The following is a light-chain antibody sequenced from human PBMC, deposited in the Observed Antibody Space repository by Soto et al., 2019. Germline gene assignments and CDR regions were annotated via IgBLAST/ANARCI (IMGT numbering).Light chain of an antibody. CDR1: RSDVGGYNY. CDR3: SSYTSSSTPWV. Sequence: QSALTQPASVSGSPGQSITISCTGTRSDVGGYNYVSWYQQHPGKAPKLMIYEVSNRPSGVSNRFSGSKSGNTDSLTISGLQPDDQADYHCSSYTSSSTPWVFGGGTKLTVL. CDR2: EVS. V-gene: IGLV2-14*01. J-gene: IGLJ3*02.